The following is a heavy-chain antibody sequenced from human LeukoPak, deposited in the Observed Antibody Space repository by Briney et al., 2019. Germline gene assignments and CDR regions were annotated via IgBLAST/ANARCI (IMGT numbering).Heavy chain of an antibody. J-gene: IGHJ4*02. D-gene: IGHD6-19*01. Sequence: GGSLRLSCAASGFTFSSYAMHWVRQAPGKGLEWVAVISYDGSNKYYAGSVKGRFTISRDNSKNTLYLQMNSLRAEDTAVYYCARDEQGIAVALVSEGVDYWGQGTLVTVSS. V-gene: IGHV3-30-3*01. CDR2: ISYDGSNK. CDR3: ARDEQGIAVALVSEGVDY. CDR1: GFTFSSYA.